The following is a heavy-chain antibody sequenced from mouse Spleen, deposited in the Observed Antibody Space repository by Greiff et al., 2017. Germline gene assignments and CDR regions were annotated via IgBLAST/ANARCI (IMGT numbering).Heavy chain of an antibody. V-gene: IGHV1-81*01. J-gene: IGHJ3*01. D-gene: IGHD2-10*02. CDR2: IYPRSGNT. CDR3: ARRGYGSAWFAY. CDR1: GYTFTSYG. Sequence: VQLQQSGAELARPGASVKLSCKASGYTFTSYGISWVKQRTGQGLEWIGEIYPRSGNTYYNEKFKGKATLTADKSSSTAYMELRSLTSEDSAVYFCARRGYGSAWFAYWGQGTLVTVSA.